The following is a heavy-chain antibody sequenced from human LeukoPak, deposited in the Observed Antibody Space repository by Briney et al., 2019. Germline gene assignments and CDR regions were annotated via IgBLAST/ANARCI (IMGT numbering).Heavy chain of an antibody. CDR1: GFTFSSYG. V-gene: IGHV3-30*02. Sequence: GGSLRLSCAASGFTFSSYGMHWVRQAPGKGLEWVAFIRYDGSNKYYADSVKGRFTISRDNAKNSLYLQMNSLRAEDTAVYYCARDRAGYSGYDGVNFDYWGQGTLVTVSS. CDR2: IRYDGSNK. D-gene: IGHD5-12*01. J-gene: IGHJ4*02. CDR3: ARDRAGYSGYDGVNFDY.